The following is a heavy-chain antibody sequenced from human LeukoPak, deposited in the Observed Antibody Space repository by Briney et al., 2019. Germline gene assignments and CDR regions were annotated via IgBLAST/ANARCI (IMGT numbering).Heavy chain of an antibody. Sequence: GGSLRLFRGASGYTLSSYAMSWARQPPGKGLEWVSASSGSGGSTYYADSVKGRFTISRDNAKNSLYLQMNSLRAEDTAVYYCAREDCSGGSCYLDYWGQGTLVTVSS. D-gene: IGHD2-15*01. V-gene: IGHV3-23*01. CDR3: AREDCSGGSCYLDY. CDR1: GYTLSSYA. CDR2: SSGSGGST. J-gene: IGHJ4*02.